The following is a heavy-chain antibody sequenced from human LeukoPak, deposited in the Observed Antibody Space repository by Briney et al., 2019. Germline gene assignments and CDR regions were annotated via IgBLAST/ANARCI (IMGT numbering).Heavy chain of an antibody. CDR2: ISSSSSYT. Sequence: PGGSLRLSCAASGFTFSDYYMSWIRQAPGKGLEWVSYISSSSSYTNYADSVKGRFTISRDNAKNSLYLQMNSLGAEDTAVYYCVTGYYYDSSGFDYWGQGTLVTVSS. CDR3: VTGYYYDSSGFDY. D-gene: IGHD3-22*01. V-gene: IGHV3-11*06. J-gene: IGHJ4*02. CDR1: GFTFSDYY.